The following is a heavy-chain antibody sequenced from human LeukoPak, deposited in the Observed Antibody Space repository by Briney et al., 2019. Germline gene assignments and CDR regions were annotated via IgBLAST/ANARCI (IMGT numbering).Heavy chain of an antibody. CDR1: GFSFSDFA. V-gene: IGHV3-73*01. Sequence: GGSLRLSCEISGFSFSDFAVHWVRQPSGKGLEWVGRIRSQAKDYATEYMASVEGRFTISREDSKSTAYLQMNSLKSEDTAVYYCTSSTGEHDYWGQGTLVTVSS. D-gene: IGHD7-27*01. CDR2: IRSQAKDYAT. CDR3: TSSTGEHDY. J-gene: IGHJ4*01.